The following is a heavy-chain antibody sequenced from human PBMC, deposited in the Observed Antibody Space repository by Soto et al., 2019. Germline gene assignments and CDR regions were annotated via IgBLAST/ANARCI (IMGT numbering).Heavy chain of an antibody. CDR2: ISYDGSNK. D-gene: IGHD3-22*01. CDR3: ARPYSSGYYWAY. V-gene: IGHV3-30-3*01. Sequence: PGGSLRLSCAASGFTFSSYAMHWVRQAPGKGLEWVVVISYDGSNKYYADSVKGRFTISRDNSKNTLYLQMNSLRAEDTAVYYCARPYSSGYYWAYWGQGTLVTVSS. J-gene: IGHJ4*02. CDR1: GFTFSSYA.